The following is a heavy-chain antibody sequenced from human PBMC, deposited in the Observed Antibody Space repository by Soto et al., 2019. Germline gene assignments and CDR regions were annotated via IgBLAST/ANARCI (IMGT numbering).Heavy chain of an antibody. D-gene: IGHD3-9*01. J-gene: IGHJ6*02. CDR3: ARHGNFDWFITTRYYGMDV. CDR1: GGSISSYY. CDR2: IYYSGST. V-gene: IGHV4-59*08. Sequence: PSETPSLTCTDSGGSISSYYWSWIRQPPGKGLEWIGYIYYSGSTNYNPSLKSRVTISVDTSKNQFSLKLSSVTAADTAVYYCARHGNFDWFITTRYYGMDVWGQGTTVT.